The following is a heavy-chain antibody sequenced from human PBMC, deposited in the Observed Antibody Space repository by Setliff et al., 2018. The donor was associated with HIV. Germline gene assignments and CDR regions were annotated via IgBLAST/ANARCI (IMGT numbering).Heavy chain of an antibody. Sequence: LRLSCAASGFTFSNFWMAWVRQAPGKGLEWIGYIYYSGSTNYNPSLKSRVTISVDTSKNQFSLKLSSVTAADTAVYYCARGRVTLNGVAAGHHYMDVWGKGNTVTVSS. CDR2: IYYSGST. CDR1: GFTFSNFW. J-gene: IGHJ6*03. CDR3: ARGRVTLNGVAAGHHYMDV. D-gene: IGHD3-3*01. V-gene: IGHV4-59*01.